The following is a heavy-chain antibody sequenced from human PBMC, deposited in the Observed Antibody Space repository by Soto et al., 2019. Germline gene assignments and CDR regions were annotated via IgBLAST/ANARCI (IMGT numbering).Heavy chain of an antibody. CDR1: GGSFSGYY. D-gene: IGHD3-22*01. V-gene: IGHV4-34*01. J-gene: IGHJ4*02. CDR3: ARAGIYDSSGYYRVLDY. CDR2: INHSGST. Sequence: PSETLSLTCAVYGGSFSGYYWTWIRQPPGTGLEWIGEINHSGSTNYNPSLKSRVTISVDTSKNQFSLKLTSVTAADTAVYYCARAGIYDSSGYYRVLDYWGQGTLVT.